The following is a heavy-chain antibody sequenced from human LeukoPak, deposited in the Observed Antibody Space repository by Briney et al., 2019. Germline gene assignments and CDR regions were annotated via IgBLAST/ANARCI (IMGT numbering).Heavy chain of an antibody. Sequence: GGSLRLSCAVSGFTVNSNYMSWVRQAPGKGLEWVSSISYSGDSTDYAGSVKGRLIISRDNSKNTLGLQMNSLRAEDTAIYYCARGTLAGYFLGYWGRGTLVTVSS. CDR1: GFTVNSNY. J-gene: IGHJ4*02. CDR3: ARGTLAGYFLGY. CDR2: ISYSGDST. V-gene: IGHV3-53*01. D-gene: IGHD6-19*01.